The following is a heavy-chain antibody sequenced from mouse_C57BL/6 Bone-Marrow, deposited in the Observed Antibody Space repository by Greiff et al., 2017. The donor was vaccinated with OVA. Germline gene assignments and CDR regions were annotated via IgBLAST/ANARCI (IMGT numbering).Heavy chain of an antibody. CDR3: ARGDYDDGRYWYFDV. V-gene: IGHV1-81*01. CDR2: IYPRSGNT. CDR1: GYTFTSYG. Sequence: QVQLKQSGAELARPGASVKLSCKASGYTFTSYGISWVKQRTGQGLEWIGEIYPRSGNTYYNEKFKGKATLTADKSSSTAYMELRSLTSEDSAVYFCARGDYDDGRYWYFDVWGTGTTVTVSS. D-gene: IGHD2-4*01. J-gene: IGHJ1*03.